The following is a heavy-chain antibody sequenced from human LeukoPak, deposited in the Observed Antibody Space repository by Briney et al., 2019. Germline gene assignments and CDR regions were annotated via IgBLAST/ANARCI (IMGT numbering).Heavy chain of an antibody. CDR2: IYYSGST. V-gene: IGHV4-59*01. Sequence: SETLSLTCTVSGGSISSYYWSWIRQPPGKGLEWIGYIYYSGSTNYNPSLKSRVTISVDTSKNQFSLKLSSVTAADTAVYYCARGYYDSSGYYHQYAFDIWGQGTMVTVSS. CDR1: GGSISSYY. J-gene: IGHJ3*02. CDR3: ARGYYDSSGYYHQYAFDI. D-gene: IGHD3-22*01.